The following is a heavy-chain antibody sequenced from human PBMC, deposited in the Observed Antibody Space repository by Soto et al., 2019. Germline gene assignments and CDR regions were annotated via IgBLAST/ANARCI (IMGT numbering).Heavy chain of an antibody. Sequence: ASVKVSCRASGYTFTSYDINWVRQATGQGLEWMGWMNPNSGNTGYAQKFQGRVTMTRNTSISTAYMELSSLRSEDTAVYYCARGYGLNLFDPWGQRNLLAVCS. V-gene: IGHV1-8*01. CDR2: MNPNSGNT. CDR3: ARGYGLNLFDP. CDR1: GYTFTSYD. J-gene: IGHJ5*02. D-gene: IGHD4-17*01.